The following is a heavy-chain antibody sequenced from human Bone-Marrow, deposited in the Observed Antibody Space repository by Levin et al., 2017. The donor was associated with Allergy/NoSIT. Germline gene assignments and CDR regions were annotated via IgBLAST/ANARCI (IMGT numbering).Heavy chain of an antibody. Sequence: LSLTCAASGFTFSDYYMSWIRQAPGKGLEWVSYISSSSSYTNYADSVKGRFTISRDNAKNSLYLQMNSLRAEDTAVYYCARDLDNRGWFDPWGQGTLVTVSS. CDR1: GFTFSDYY. CDR2: ISSSSSYT. D-gene: IGHD2-2*03. V-gene: IGHV3-11*05. CDR3: ARDLDNRGWFDP. J-gene: IGHJ5*02.